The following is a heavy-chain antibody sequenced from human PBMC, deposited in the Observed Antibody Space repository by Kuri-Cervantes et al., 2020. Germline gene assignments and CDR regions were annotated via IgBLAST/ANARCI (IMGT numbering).Heavy chain of an antibody. J-gene: IGHJ1*01. CDR1: GDTFDNYA. CDR3: ATPAYSGSDSPFFQH. Sequence: SVKVSCKASGDTFDNYAVSWVRQAPGQGLEWMGSIAPILNATTYAQKFQGRVTITTDDSRTFVYMDLDSLKTEDTAVYYCATPAYSGSDSPFFQHWGQGTLVTVSS. D-gene: IGHD5-12*01. CDR2: IAPILNAT. V-gene: IGHV1-69*05.